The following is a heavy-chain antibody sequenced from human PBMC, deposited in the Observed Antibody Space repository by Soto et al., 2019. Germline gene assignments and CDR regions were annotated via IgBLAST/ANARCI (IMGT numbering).Heavy chain of an antibody. Sequence: GSLRLSCAASGFTFSSYAMSWVRQAPGKGLEWVSVISGSGGSTYYADSVKGRFTISRDNSKNTLYLQMNSLRAEDTAVYYCAKTLSAYYCYGMDVWGQGTTVTVSS. CDR2: ISGSGGST. CDR3: AKTLSAYYCYGMDV. V-gene: IGHV3-23*01. D-gene: IGHD3-10*01. J-gene: IGHJ6*02. CDR1: GFTFSSYA.